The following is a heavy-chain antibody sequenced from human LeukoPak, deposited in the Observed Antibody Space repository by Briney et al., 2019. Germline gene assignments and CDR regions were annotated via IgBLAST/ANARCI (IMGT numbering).Heavy chain of an antibody. CDR2: INPSSGDT. D-gene: IGHD4-17*01. CDR1: GYTFTRYY. J-gene: IGHJ5*02. V-gene: IGHV1-2*02. Sequence: ASVKVSCKASGYTFTRYYMHWVRQAPGQGLEWMGWINPSSGDTNYAQKFQGRVTMTRDTSISTAYMELSRLRSDDTAVYYCARDTPNYGDNWFDPWGQGTLVTVSS. CDR3: ARDTPNYGDNWFDP.